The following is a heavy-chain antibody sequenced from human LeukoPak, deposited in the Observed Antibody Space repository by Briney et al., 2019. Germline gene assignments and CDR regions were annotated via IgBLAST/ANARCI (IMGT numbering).Heavy chain of an antibody. D-gene: IGHD3-3*01. V-gene: IGHV4-30-4*08. J-gene: IGHJ5*02. CDR3: ARYYDFWSGLLANWFDP. CDR2: IYCSGST. CDR1: VGSISSGDYY. Sequence: PSQTLSLTCTVSVGSISSGDYYCSSIRQPPGKGLEWVGYIYCSGSTYYNPSLKSRVTISVDTSKNQFSLKLSSVTAADTAVYYCARYYDFWSGLLANWFDPWGQGTLVTVSS.